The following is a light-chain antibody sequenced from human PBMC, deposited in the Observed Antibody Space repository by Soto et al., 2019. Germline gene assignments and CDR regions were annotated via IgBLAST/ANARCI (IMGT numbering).Light chain of an antibody. V-gene: IGKV3-15*01. J-gene: IGKJ1*01. Sequence: EIVMTHSPATLSVSPWERATLSCMASQSVSSDLAWYHQKPGQAPRLLIYGASTRATGIPARFSGSGSGTEFTLTINSLQSEDFAVYYCQQYNNWPRTFGQGTKVDIK. CDR2: GAS. CDR3: QQYNNWPRT. CDR1: QSVSSD.